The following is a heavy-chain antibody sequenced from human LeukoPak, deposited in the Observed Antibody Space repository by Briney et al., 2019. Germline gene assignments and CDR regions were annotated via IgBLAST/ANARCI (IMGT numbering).Heavy chain of an antibody. J-gene: IGHJ4*02. V-gene: IGHV3-7*03. CDR3: ARRYFDY. Sequence: GGSLRLSCVTSGFTFGNFGMYWVRQTPDKGLEWVANIKQDGSEKNYVDSVKGRFTISRDNAKNSLYLQMNSLRAEDTAVYYCARRYFDYWGQGTLVTVSS. CDR1: GFTFGNFG. CDR2: IKQDGSEK.